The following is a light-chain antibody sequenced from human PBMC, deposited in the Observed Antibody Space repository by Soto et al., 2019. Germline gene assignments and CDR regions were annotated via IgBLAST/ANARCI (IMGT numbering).Light chain of an antibody. CDR3: QQSYSTRLS. J-gene: IGKJ4*01. CDR2: AAS. V-gene: IGKV1-39*01. Sequence: DIPMNQSPSSLSASVAARVTITCRASQSISSYLNWYQQKPGKAPKLLIYAASSLQSGVPSRFTGSGSGTDFTLTISSLHPEDFATYYCQQSYSTRLSFGGGTKVEI. CDR1: QSISSY.